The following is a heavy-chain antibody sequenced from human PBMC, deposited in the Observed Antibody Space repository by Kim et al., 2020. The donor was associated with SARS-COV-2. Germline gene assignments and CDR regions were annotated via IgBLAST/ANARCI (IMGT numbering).Heavy chain of an antibody. Sequence: GGSLRLSCAASGFTFSSYWMSWVRQAPGKGLEWVANIKQDGSEKYYVDSVKGRFTISRDNAKNSLYLQMNSLRAEDTAVYYCARDVISDYYGSYFDYWGQGTLVTVSS. CDR3: ARDVISDYYGSYFDY. CDR2: IKQDGSEK. J-gene: IGHJ4*02. V-gene: IGHV3-7*01. D-gene: IGHD3-10*01. CDR1: GFTFSSYW.